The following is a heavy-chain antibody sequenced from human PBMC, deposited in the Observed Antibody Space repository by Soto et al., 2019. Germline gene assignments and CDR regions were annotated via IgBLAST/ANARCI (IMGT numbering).Heavy chain of an antibody. D-gene: IGHD6-13*01. J-gene: IGHJ6*02. CDR3: ARGGGRIAAAPAYYCMDV. Sequence: QVQLVESGGGVVQPGRSLRLSCAASGFTFSSYGMHWVRQAPGKGLEWVAVIWYDGSNKYYADYVKGRVTISRDNSKNTLYLQMNSLSAEDTAVYYCARGGGRIAAAPAYYCMDVWGQGTTVTVSS. CDR2: IWYDGSNK. CDR1: GFTFSSYG. V-gene: IGHV3-33*01.